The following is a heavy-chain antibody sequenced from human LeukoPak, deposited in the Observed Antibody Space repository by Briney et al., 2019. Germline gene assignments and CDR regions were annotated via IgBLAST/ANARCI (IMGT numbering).Heavy chain of an antibody. D-gene: IGHD2-2*01. CDR3: ARTFSSSTSCYGY. J-gene: IGHJ4*02. V-gene: IGHV1-2*02. CDR2: INPNSGGT. Sequence: ASVKVSCKASGYTFTNYYMHWVRQAPGQGLEWMGWINPNSGGTNYAQKFQGRVTMTRDTSISTAYMELSRLRSDDTAVYYCARTFSSSTSCYGYWGQGTLVTVSS. CDR1: GYTFTNYY.